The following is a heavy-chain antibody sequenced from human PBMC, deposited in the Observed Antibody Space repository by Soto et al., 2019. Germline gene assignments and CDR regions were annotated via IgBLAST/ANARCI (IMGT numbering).Heavy chain of an antibody. CDR1: GFTFSNYA. Sequence: QMQLVESGGGVVQPGTSLRLSCAASGFTFSNYAMHWVRQAPGKGLEWVTIIWNDGGDKNYGDSVKGRFTISRDNSKNTLYLQMNSLRVEDTAVYYCARDSGGDYHNYYMDVWGKGTTVTVSS. D-gene: IGHD4-17*01. J-gene: IGHJ6*03. CDR3: ARDSGGDYHNYYMDV. V-gene: IGHV3-33*01. CDR2: IWNDGGDK.